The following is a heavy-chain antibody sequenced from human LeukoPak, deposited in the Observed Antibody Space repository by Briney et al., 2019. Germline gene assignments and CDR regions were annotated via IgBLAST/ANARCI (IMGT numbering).Heavy chain of an antibody. D-gene: IGHD1-1*01. V-gene: IGHV5-51*01. CDR1: GNSFTNYW. Sequence: GESLKISCKGSGNSFTNYWIGWVRQMPGKGLECMGVIYPGDSDTRYSPSFQGQVTISADKSISTAYLQWSSLKASDTAMYYCARKRGYHFDYWGQGTLVTVSS. J-gene: IGHJ4*02. CDR2: IYPGDSDT. CDR3: ARKRGYHFDY.